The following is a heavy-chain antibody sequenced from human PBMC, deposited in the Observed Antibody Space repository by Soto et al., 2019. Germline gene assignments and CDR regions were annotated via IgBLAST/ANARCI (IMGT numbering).Heavy chain of an antibody. CDR3: GKFRFDYGSGSVIDN. Sequence: GGSLRLSSAASGFNLSRYGMTRVRQAPGKGLEWVSVISGSEDKTYYADSVKGLFTICRDISKSTLYLQMNNLRAEDTAVYFCGKFRFDYGSGSVIDNWGQGIQVTVSS. V-gene: IGHV3-23*01. J-gene: IGHJ4*01. CDR2: ISGSEDKT. CDR1: GFNLSRYG. D-gene: IGHD2-15*01.